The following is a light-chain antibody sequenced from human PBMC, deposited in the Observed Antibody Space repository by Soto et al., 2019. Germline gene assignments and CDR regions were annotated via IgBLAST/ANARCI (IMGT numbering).Light chain of an antibody. Sequence: QSVLTQPPSVSAAPGQRVTISCTGSSSNIGAGYDIHWYQQLPGTAPKLLISANSNRPSGVPDRFSGSKSGTSASLAITGLQSEDEADYYCQSYDSSLSGSNWVFGGGTQLTVL. J-gene: IGLJ3*02. CDR3: QSYDSSLSGSNWV. V-gene: IGLV1-40*01. CDR2: ANS. CDR1: SSNIGAGYD.